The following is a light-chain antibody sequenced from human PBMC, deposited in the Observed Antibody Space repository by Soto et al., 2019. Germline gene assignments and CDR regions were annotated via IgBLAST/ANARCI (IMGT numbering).Light chain of an antibody. CDR1: SSDVGGYNY. J-gene: IGLJ2*01. V-gene: IGLV2-8*01. Sequence: QSALTQPPSASGSPGQSVTISCTGTSSDVGGYNYVSWYQQHAGKAPKLMIYEVSKRPSGVPDRFSGSKSGNTASLTVSGLQAEDEADYYCSSYAGSNKVFGGGTKVTVL. CDR3: SSYAGSNKV. CDR2: EVS.